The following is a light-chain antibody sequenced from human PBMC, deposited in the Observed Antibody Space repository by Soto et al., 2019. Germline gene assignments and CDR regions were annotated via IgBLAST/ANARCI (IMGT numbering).Light chain of an antibody. CDR1: QSVSSY. V-gene: IGKV3-11*01. CDR3: QQRSNWPIT. J-gene: IGKJ5*01. CDR2: DAS. Sequence: EIVLTQSPATLSLSPGERATLSCRTSQSVSSYFAWYQQKPGRAPRLLIYDASNRATGIPARFIGSGSGTDFTLTINSLEPEDFAVYYCQQRSNWPITFGQGTRREIK.